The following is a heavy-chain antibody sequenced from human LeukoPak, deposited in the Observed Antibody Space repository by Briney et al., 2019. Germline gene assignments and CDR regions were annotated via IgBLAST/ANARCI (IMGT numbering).Heavy chain of an antibody. D-gene: IGHD3-22*01. CDR3: ARVPRGGSGYYYFDY. Sequence: ASVKVSCKVSGYTLTELSMHWVRQAPGQGLEWMGIINPSGGSTSYAQKFQGRVTMTRDTSTSTVYMELSSLRSEDTAVYYCARVPRGGSGYYYFDYWGQGTLVTVSS. CDR2: INPSGGST. J-gene: IGHJ4*02. V-gene: IGHV1-46*01. CDR1: GYTLTELS.